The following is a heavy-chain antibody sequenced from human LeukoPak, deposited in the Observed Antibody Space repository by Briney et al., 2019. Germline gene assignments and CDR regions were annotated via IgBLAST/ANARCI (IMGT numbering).Heavy chain of an antibody. J-gene: IGHJ4*02. Sequence: GGSLRLSCAASGFSFSTYSIHWVRQAPGKGLEWVTVISFDGNNKYYADSVRGRFTISRDNSKNTVYPQMNSLRTEDTAIYYCAKDRAPGGNYYDFSDWGQGTLVTVSS. CDR1: GFSFSTYS. CDR2: ISFDGNNK. CDR3: AKDRAPGGNYYDFSD. D-gene: IGHD1-26*01. V-gene: IGHV3-30-3*01.